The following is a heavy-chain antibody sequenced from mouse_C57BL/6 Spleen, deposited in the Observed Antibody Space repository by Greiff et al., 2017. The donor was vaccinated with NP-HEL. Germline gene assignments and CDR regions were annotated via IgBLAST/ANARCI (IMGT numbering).Heavy chain of an antibody. CDR2: INPNNGGT. J-gene: IGHJ3*01. CDR1: GYTFTDYY. V-gene: IGHV1-26*01. CDR3: ARESYYVRFAY. D-gene: IGHD1-1*01. Sequence: EVQLQQSGPELVKPGASVKISCKASGYTFTDYYMNWVKQSHGKSLEWIGDINPNNGGTSYNQKFKGKATLTVDKSSSTAYMELRSLTSEDSAVYYCARESYYVRFAYWGQGTLVTVSA.